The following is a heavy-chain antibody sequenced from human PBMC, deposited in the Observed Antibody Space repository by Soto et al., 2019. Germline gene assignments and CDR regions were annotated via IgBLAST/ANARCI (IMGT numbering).Heavy chain of an antibody. CDR2: ISYDGSNK. D-gene: IGHD3-16*01. J-gene: IGHJ4*02. CDR3: ARAYEGDYFDY. V-gene: IGHV3-30-3*01. Sequence: QVQLVESGGGVVQPGRSLRLSCAASGFTFSSYAMHWVRQAPGKGLEWVAVISYDGSNKYYADSVKGRFTISRDNSKNPLYLPMNSLRAEDTAVYYCARAYEGDYFDYWGQGTLVTVSS. CDR1: GFTFSSYA.